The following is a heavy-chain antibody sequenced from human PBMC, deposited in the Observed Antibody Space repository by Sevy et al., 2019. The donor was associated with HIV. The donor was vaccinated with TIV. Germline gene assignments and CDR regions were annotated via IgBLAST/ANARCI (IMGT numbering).Heavy chain of an antibody. D-gene: IGHD3-3*01. J-gene: IGHJ4*02. Sequence: GGSLRLSFAASGFKFSDYGMSWVRQSPGKGREWGATKKQDESEKYYVESVKGRFAISRDNGKNSVSLQMNGLRVEDTALYYCAREVGGFNWRPYYFDSWGQGTLVTVSS. CDR3: AREVGGFNWRPYYFDS. V-gene: IGHV3-7*01. CDR2: KKQDESEK. CDR1: GFKFSDYG.